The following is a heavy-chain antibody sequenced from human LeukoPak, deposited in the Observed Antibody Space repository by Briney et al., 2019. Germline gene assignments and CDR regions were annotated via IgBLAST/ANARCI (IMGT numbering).Heavy chain of an antibody. CDR1: GGTFSSYA. Sequence: SVKVSCKASGGTFSSYAISWVRQAPGQGLESMGRIIPIFGTANYAQKFQGRVTITTDESTSTAYMELSSLRSEDTAVYYCARDPWGRWELPFDYWGQGTLVTVSS. V-gene: IGHV1-69*05. D-gene: IGHD1-26*01. J-gene: IGHJ4*02. CDR2: IIPIFGTA. CDR3: ARDPWGRWELPFDY.